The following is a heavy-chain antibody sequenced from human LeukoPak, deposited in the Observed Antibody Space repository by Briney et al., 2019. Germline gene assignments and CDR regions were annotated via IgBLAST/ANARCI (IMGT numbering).Heavy chain of an antibody. Sequence: PSETLSLTRTVSGGSISSSSYYWGWIRQPPGKGLEWIGSIYYSGSTYYNPSLKSRVTISVDTPKNQFSLKLSSVTAADTAVYYCGAQRRDGYNSFGWYFDYWGQGTLVTVSS. J-gene: IGHJ4*02. CDR3: GAQRRDGYNSFGWYFDY. D-gene: IGHD5-24*01. CDR2: IYYSGST. CDR1: GGSISSSSYY. V-gene: IGHV4-39*07.